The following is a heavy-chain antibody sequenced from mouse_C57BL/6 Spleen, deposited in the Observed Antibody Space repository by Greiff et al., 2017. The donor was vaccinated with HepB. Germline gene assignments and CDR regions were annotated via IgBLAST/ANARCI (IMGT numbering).Heavy chain of an antibody. J-gene: IGHJ4*01. V-gene: IGHV5-6*01. CDR1: GFTFSSYG. D-gene: IGHD3-1*01. CDR2: ISSGGSYT. CDR3: ARHGALGAMDY. Sequence: EVKLQESGGDLVKPGGSLKLSCAASGFTFSSYGMSWVRQTPDKRLEWVATISSGGSYTYYPDSVKGRFTISRDNAKNTLYLQMGSLKSEDTAMYYCARHGALGAMDYWGQGTSVTVSS.